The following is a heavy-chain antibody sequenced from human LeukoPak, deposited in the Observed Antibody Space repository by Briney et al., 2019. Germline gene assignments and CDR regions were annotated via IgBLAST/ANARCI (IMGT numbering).Heavy chain of an antibody. CDR1: GYTFTSYG. CDR3: ASNRGDDFDY. CDR2: IIPIFGTA. V-gene: IGHV1-69*05. D-gene: IGHD1-14*01. J-gene: IGHJ4*02. Sequence: GASVKVSCKAPGYTFTSYGISWVRQAPGQGLEWMGGIIPIFGTANYAQKFQGRVTITTDESTSTAYMELSSLRSEDTAVYYCASNRGDDFDYWGQGTLVTVSS.